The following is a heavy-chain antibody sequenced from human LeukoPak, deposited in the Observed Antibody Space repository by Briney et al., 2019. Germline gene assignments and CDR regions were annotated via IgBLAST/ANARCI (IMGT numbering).Heavy chain of an antibody. J-gene: IGHJ4*02. Sequence: GGSLRLSCTASGFTFGDYTMTWVRQAPGKGLEWVGFIRSKAYGGTTEYAASVKGRFTISRDNAKNSLYLQMNSLRAEDTAVYYCARAGTYGGNVIDYWGQGTLVTVSS. D-gene: IGHD4-23*01. CDR2: IRSKAYGGTT. V-gene: IGHV3-49*04. CDR1: GFTFGDYT. CDR3: ARAGTYGGNVIDY.